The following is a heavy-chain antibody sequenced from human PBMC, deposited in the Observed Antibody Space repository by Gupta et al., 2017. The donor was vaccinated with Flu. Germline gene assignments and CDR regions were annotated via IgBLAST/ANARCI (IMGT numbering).Heavy chain of an antibody. CDR3: TAVAWGYNDTSARKVD. D-gene: IGHD3-22*01. V-gene: IGHV3-15*01. J-gene: IGHJ4*02. CDR2: IKSDPDGGTT. Sequence: MTIVPQTPGKWLDGVGRIKSDPDGGTTNHAAPVIGRFIISRADSKNTLYPQIDSLTNDDTAVYFGTAVAWGYNDTSARKVDWGQGTLVTVSS.